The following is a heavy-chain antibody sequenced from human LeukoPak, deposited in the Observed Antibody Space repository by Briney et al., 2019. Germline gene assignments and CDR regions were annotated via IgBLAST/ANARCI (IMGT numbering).Heavy chain of an antibody. J-gene: IGHJ4*02. CDR3: ARDTCSGGVCYPSQ. D-gene: IGHD2-15*01. CDR1: GGSISSYY. Sequence: SETLSLTCTVSGGSISSYYWNWIRQPPGKGLEWIGYIYYSGNTNYNPSLKSRVTVPQDMSKNQVSLTLTSVTTADTAVYYCARDTCSGGVCYPSQWGQGTLVTVSS. V-gene: IGHV4-59*01. CDR2: IYYSGNT.